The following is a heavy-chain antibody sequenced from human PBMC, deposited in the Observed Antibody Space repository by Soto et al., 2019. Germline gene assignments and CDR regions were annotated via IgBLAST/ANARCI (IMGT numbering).Heavy chain of an antibody. J-gene: IGHJ5*02. D-gene: IGHD6-13*01. CDR1: AFTFRSYA. V-gene: IGHV3-23*01. CDR2: ITASADTT. CDR3: TTGEGIAAPP. Sequence: GGSLRLSCAASAFTFRSYAMSWVRQAPGKGLEWVSAITASADTTYYADSVKGRFTISKDNSKNTLYLRMNSLRAEDTAVYYCTTGEGIAAPPWGQGTLVTVSS.